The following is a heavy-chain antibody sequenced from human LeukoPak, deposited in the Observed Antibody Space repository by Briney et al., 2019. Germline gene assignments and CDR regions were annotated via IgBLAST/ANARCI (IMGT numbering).Heavy chain of an antibody. CDR1: GGSISSSSYY. D-gene: IGHD3-10*01. CDR3: ARQWRFGESYWFDP. J-gene: IGHJ5*02. Sequence: SETLSLTCTVSGGSISSSSYYWGWIRQPPGKGLEWIGSIYYSGSTYYNPSLKSRVTISVDTSKNQFSLKLSSVTAADTAVYYCARQWRFGESYWFDPWGQGTQVTVSS. CDR2: IYYSGST. V-gene: IGHV4-39*07.